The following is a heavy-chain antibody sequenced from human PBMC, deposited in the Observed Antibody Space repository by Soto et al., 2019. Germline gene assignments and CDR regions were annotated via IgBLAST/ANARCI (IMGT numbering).Heavy chain of an antibody. V-gene: IGHV3-23*01. J-gene: IGHJ6*02. CDR2: TSGSGSST. D-gene: IGHD2-2*01. CDR1: GFTFSSYG. Sequence: EVQLLESGGGLVQPGGSLRLACAASGFTFSSYGMSWVRQAPGKGLEWVSTTSGSGSSTYYADSGKGRFTISRDNSKNSLYLQMNSLRADDTAGSYCAKYSQLYGMDVGGQGTTVTVSS. CDR3: AKYSQLYGMDV.